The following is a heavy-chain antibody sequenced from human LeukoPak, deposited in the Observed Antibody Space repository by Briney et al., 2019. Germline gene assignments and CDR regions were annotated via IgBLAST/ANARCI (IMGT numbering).Heavy chain of an antibody. Sequence: QSGGSLRLSCAASGFTFSSYGMHWVRQAPGKGLEWVAFIRYDGSNKYYADSVKGRFTISRDNSKNTLSLQLNSLRAEDTAVYYCAKGTPPLDYFDSWGQGTLVTVSS. CDR1: GFTFSSYG. CDR3: AKGTPPLDYFDS. CDR2: IRYDGSNK. V-gene: IGHV3-30*02. J-gene: IGHJ4*02.